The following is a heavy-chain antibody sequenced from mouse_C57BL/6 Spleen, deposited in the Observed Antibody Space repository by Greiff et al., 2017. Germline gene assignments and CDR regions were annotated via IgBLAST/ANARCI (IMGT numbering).Heavy chain of an antibody. D-gene: IGHD2-1*01. J-gene: IGHJ3*01. CDR2: IYPGSGST. V-gene: IGHV1-55*01. CDR3: ARAYGNYAWFDY. Sequence: QVQLQQPGAELVKPGASVKMSCKASGYTFTSYWITWVKQRPGQGLEWIGDIYPGSGSTNYNEKFKSKATLTVDTSSSTAYMQLSSLTSEDSAVYCCARAYGNYAWFDYWGQGTLVTVSS. CDR1: GYTFTSYW.